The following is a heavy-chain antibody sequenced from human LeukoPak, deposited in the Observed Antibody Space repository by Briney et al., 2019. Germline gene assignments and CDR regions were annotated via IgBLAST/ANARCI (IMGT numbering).Heavy chain of an antibody. J-gene: IGHJ3*02. CDR3: ARAGDGDDAFDI. Sequence: ASVKVSCKASGYTFTSYDINWVRQATGQGLEWMGWMNPNSGNTGYAQKFQGRVTITRNTSISTAYMELSSLRSEDTAVYYCARAGDGDDAFDIWGQGTMVTVSS. D-gene: IGHD3-16*01. V-gene: IGHV1-8*03. CDR2: MNPNSGNT. CDR1: GYTFTSYD.